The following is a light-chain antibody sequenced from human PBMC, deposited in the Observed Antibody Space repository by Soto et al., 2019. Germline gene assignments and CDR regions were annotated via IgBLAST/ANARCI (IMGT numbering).Light chain of an antibody. CDR1: QSVVSNF. Sequence: EIVLTQSPGTLSLSPGERATLSCRASQSVVSNFFAWYQQKFGQAPRLLIYGISSRATGIPDRFSGSGSGTDFTLTISRLEPEDFAVYYCQQYGSAPFTFGPGTKVDIK. J-gene: IGKJ3*01. CDR3: QQYGSAPFT. V-gene: IGKV3-20*01. CDR2: GIS.